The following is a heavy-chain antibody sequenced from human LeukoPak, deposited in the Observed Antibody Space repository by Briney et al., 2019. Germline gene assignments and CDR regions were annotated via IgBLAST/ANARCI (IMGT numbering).Heavy chain of an antibody. D-gene: IGHD2-21*01. CDR1: GLTFSSYW. CDR3: AREVVSIPSYFDS. CDR2: INSDGSST. J-gene: IGHJ4*02. Sequence: GGSLRLSCAASGLTFSSYWMHWVRQAPGKGLVWVSRINSDGSSTSYADSVKGRFTISRDNAKNTLYLQMNSLRAEDTAVYYCAREVVSIPSYFDSWGQGALVTVSS. V-gene: IGHV3-74*01.